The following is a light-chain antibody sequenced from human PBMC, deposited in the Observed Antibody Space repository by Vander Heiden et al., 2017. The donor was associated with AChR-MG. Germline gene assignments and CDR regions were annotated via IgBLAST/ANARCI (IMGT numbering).Light chain of an antibody. CDR2: DVS. CDR1: SSDVGGYNY. Sequence: HSALTQPRSVSGSPGQSVHISCTGSSSDVGGYNYVSRYQQHPGIAPKLIIFDVSKRPSGVPDRFSGSKSGNTASLTISGLQAEDEADYSCCSYAGTYTWVFGEGTKLTVL. V-gene: IGLV2-11*01. CDR3: CSYAGTYTWV. J-gene: IGLJ3*02.